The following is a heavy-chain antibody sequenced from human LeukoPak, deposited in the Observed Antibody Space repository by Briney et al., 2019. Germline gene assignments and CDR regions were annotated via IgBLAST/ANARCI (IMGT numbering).Heavy chain of an antibody. J-gene: IGHJ4*02. CDR2: IYSGGST. CDR3: ARAPLDDSYYFDY. CDR1: GFTFSSYS. D-gene: IGHD2-15*01. V-gene: IGHV3-66*01. Sequence: GGSLRLSCAASGFTFSSYSMNWVRQAPGKGLEWVSVIYSGGSTYYADSVKGRFTISRDNSKNTLYLQMNSLRAEDTAVYYCARAPLDDSYYFDYWGQGTLVTVSS.